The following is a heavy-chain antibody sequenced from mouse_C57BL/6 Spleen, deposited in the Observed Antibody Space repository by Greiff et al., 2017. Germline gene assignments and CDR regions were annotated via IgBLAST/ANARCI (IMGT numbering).Heavy chain of an antibody. CDR1: GYAFSSSW. V-gene: IGHV1-82*01. Sequence: QVHVKQSGPELVKPGASVKISCKASGYAFSSSWMNWVKQRPGQGLEWIGRIYPGAGDTTYNGKFKGKATLTADKSSSTAYMQLSSLTSEDSAVYFCAGAYGNYVGGCAMDDWGKGTSVTVSS. CDR3: AGAYGNYVGGCAMDD. D-gene: IGHD2-1*01. J-gene: IGHJ4*01. CDR2: IYPGAGDT.